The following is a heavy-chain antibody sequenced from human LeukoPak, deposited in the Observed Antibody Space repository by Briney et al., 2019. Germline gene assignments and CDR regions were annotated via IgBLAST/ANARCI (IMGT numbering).Heavy chain of an antibody. Sequence: GGSLRLSCAASGFTFSSYGMHWVRQAPGKGLGCVAVISYDGSNKYYADSVKGRFTISRDNSKNTLYLQMNSLRAEDTAVYYCAKAAVVATFGLIDYWGQGTLVTVSS. CDR1: GFTFSSYG. CDR3: AKAAVVATFGLIDY. J-gene: IGHJ4*02. D-gene: IGHD2-21*01. V-gene: IGHV3-30*18. CDR2: ISYDGSNK.